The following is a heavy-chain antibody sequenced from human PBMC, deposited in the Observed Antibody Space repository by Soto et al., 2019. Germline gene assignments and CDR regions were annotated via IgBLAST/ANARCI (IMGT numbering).Heavy chain of an antibody. CDR1: GYTFTSYG. J-gene: IGHJ4*02. Sequence: QVQLVQSGAEVKKPGASVKVSCKASGYTFTSYGISWVRQAPGQGLEWMGWISVYNDNTNYAQKLHGRVTMTTDTSTSTAYMELRSLRSDDTAVYYCARDLWQYSGSYCGYWGQGTLVTVSS. CDR3: ARDLWQYSGSYCGY. CDR2: ISVYNDNT. V-gene: IGHV1-18*01. D-gene: IGHD1-26*01.